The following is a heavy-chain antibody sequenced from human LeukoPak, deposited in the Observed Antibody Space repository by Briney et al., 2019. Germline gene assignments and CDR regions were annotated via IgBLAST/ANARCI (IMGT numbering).Heavy chain of an antibody. Sequence: PGGSLRLSCAVSGFTFNNYWMTWVRQAPGKGLEWVASIRDDGSAKYYMDSVKGRFSISRDDAKHSLSLQMNSLRVEDTATYYCARIQLYRGDFDSWGQGTLVTVSS. CDR1: GFTFNNYW. CDR3: ARIQLYRGDFDS. CDR2: IRDDGSAK. J-gene: IGHJ4*02. D-gene: IGHD1-1*01. V-gene: IGHV3-7*01.